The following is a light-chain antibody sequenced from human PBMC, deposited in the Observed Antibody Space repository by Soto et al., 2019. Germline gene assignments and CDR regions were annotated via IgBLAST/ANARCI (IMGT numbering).Light chain of an antibody. J-gene: IGKJ1*01. Sequence: ENVLTQSPASLSVFPGERATLSCRASRSVDRSYIAWYQQKPGQAPRLLIYAGSSRATGIPDRFSGSASGTDFTLTISRLEPEDFAVYYCQQYGSSRTFGQGTRVEIK. V-gene: IGKV3-20*01. CDR3: QQYGSSRT. CDR2: AGS. CDR1: RSVDRSY.